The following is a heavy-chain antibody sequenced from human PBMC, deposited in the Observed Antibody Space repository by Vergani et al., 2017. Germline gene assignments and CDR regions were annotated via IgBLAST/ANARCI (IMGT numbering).Heavy chain of an antibody. CDR3: ATPLLGQWVGPYGMDV. J-gene: IGHJ6*02. CDR2: IFPGDSQI. V-gene: IGHV5-51*01. D-gene: IGHD6-19*01. Sequence: EVQLVQSGAEVKTPGESLKISCKGSGFSFSTYWIGWVRQMPGKGLEWMGLIFPGDSQIRSSLSFQGRVTISVDKSLSHSYLPWSSLKASDTAMYYGATPLLGQWVGPYGMDVWGQGTTVTVSS. CDR1: GFSFSTYW.